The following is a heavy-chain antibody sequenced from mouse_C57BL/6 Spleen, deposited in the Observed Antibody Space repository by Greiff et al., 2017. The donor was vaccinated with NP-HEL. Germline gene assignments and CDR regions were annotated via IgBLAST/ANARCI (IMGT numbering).Heavy chain of an antibody. Sequence: EVKLVESGGGLVKPGGSLKLSCAASGFTFSDYGMHWVRQAPEKGLEWVAYISSGSSTIYYADTVKGRFTISRDNAKNTLFLQMTSLRSEDTSMYYCARDGSSYGYAMDYWGQGTSVTVSS. CDR1: GFTFSDYG. V-gene: IGHV5-17*01. J-gene: IGHJ4*01. D-gene: IGHD1-1*01. CDR2: ISSGSSTI. CDR3: ARDGSSYGYAMDY.